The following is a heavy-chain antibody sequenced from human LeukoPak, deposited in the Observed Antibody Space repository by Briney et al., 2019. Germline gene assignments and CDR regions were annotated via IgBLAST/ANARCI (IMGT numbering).Heavy chain of an antibody. Sequence: ETLSLTCAVYGGSFSGYYWSWIRQPPGKGLEWIGEINHSGSTNYNPSLKSRVTISVDTSKNQFSLKLSSVTAADTAVYYCARGKIAAAAPGYFDYWGQGTLVTVSS. CDR1: GGSFSGYY. CDR3: ARGKIAAAAPGYFDY. CDR2: INHSGST. J-gene: IGHJ4*02. D-gene: IGHD6-13*01. V-gene: IGHV4-34*01.